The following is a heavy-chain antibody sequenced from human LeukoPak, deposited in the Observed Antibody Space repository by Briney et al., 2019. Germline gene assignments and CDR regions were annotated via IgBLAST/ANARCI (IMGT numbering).Heavy chain of an antibody. V-gene: IGHV3-21*01. D-gene: IGHD4-23*01. Sequence: GGSLRLSCAASGFTLSSYSMNWVRQAPGKGLEWVSSISSSSSYIYYADSVKGRFTISRDNAKNSLYLQMNSLRAEDTAVYYCARALIDGNTPFDYWGQGTLVTVSS. CDR3: ARALIDGNTPFDY. CDR2: ISSSSSYI. J-gene: IGHJ4*02. CDR1: GFTLSSYS.